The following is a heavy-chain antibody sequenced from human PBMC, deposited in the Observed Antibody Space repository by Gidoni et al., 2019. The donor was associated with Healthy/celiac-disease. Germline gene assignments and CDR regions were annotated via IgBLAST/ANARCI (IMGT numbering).Heavy chain of an antibody. Sequence: QVQLVQYGAEVKKPGASVKVSCKAYGYTFTSDGISWVRQAPGQGLEWMGLISAYNAKTNYAQKLRGTVTMTTDTVTSTAYMELSSLRSDVTAVHYCSMATRGSGKVGYWGHGTLVTVSS. V-gene: IGHV1-18*01. CDR1: GYTFTSDG. CDR3: SMATRGSGKVGY. CDR2: ISAYNAKT. J-gene: IGHJ4*01. D-gene: IGHD3-10*01.